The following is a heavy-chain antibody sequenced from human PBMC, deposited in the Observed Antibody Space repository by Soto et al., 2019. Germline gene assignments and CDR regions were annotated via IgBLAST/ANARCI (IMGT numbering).Heavy chain of an antibody. D-gene: IGHD4-17*01. CDR3: ARPTTVTTWDAFDI. V-gene: IGHV3-11*01. J-gene: IGHJ3*02. Sequence: GGSLRLSCAASGFTFSDYYMSWIRQAPGKGLEWVSYISRSGSTIYYADSVKGRFTISRDNAKNSLYLQMNSPRAEDTAVYYCARPTTVTTWDAFDIWGQGTMVTVSS. CDR1: GFTFSDYY. CDR2: ISRSGSTI.